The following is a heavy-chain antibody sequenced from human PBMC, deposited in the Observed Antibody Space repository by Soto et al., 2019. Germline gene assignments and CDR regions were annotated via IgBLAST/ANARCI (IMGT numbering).Heavy chain of an antibody. CDR1: GFTFSSYA. V-gene: IGHV3-23*01. CDR3: AKDPEPCSSTSCYAFLIKYYFDY. D-gene: IGHD2-2*01. CDR2: ISGSGGST. J-gene: IGHJ4*02. Sequence: GESLKISCAASGFTFSSYAMSWVRQAPGKGLEWVSAISGSGGSTYYADSVKGRFTISRDNSKNTLYLQMNSLRAEDTAVYYCAKDPEPCSSTSCYAFLIKYYFDYWGQGTLVTVSS.